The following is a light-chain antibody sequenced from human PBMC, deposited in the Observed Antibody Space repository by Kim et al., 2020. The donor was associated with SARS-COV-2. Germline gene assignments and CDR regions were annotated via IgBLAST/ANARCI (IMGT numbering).Light chain of an antibody. V-gene: IGKV3-15*01. Sequence: SVSPGERATLSCRASQGVSSNLAWYQQKPGQAPRLVIYGASSRATDIPARFSGLGSGTAFTLSISSLQSEDFALYYCQQYNNWPYTFGQGTKLEI. CDR1: QGVSSN. CDR2: GAS. J-gene: IGKJ2*01. CDR3: QQYNNWPYT.